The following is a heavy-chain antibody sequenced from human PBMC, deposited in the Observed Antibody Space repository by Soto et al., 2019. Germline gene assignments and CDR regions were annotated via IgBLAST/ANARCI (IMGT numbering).Heavy chain of an antibody. J-gene: IGHJ4*02. CDR2: INYRGIT. Sequence: PSETLSLTCTVSVGSISSYYWNWIRQHPVTGLEWIGYINYRGITNYNPPLKSRAVISVDTSKSQFSLKLSSVTAADTAVYYCARAPPYYYYDSSGYYSFDYWGQGTLVTVSS. D-gene: IGHD3-22*01. V-gene: IGHV4-59*12. CDR3: ARAPPYYYYDSSGYYSFDY. CDR1: VGSISSYY.